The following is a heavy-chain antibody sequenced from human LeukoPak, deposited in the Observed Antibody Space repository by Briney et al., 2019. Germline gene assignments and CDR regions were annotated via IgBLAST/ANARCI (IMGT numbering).Heavy chain of an antibody. Sequence: SETLSLTCTVSGGSISSDYWSWIRQPAGKGLEWIGRIYTSGSTSYNPSLKSRVTMSVDTSKNQFSLNLRSVTAADTAVYYCARGSFFAGARVWFDPWGQGTLVTVSS. CDR3: ARGSFFAGARVWFDP. CDR1: GGSISSDY. J-gene: IGHJ5*02. D-gene: IGHD1-26*01. V-gene: IGHV4-4*07. CDR2: IYTSGST.